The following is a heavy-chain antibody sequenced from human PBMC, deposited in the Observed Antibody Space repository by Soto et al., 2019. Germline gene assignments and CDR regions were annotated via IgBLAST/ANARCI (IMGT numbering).Heavy chain of an antibody. D-gene: IGHD3-22*01. Sequence: QVQLVQSGAEVKKPGSSVKDSCKASGGTFSSHTITWVRQAPGQGLEWMGGITPMFGTPNYAQKFRGRVTITADESSSTAYMELSSLRSEDTAMYFCARDGTLYDSRSYYYLYWGQGTLVTVSS. CDR2: ITPMFGTP. V-gene: IGHV1-69*01. CDR1: GGTFSSHT. CDR3: ARDGTLYDSRSYYYLY. J-gene: IGHJ4*02.